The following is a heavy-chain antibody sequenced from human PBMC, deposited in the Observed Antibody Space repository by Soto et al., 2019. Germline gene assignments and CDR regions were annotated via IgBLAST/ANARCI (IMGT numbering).Heavy chain of an antibody. J-gene: IGHJ4*02. Sequence: PGESLKISCKASGYGFANYWIGWVCQKPGKGLEWMGVIYPGDSETTYSPSFEGQVIISVDRSRGTAFLEWSSLKASDTAMYYCARPVAPTDTVVYDFWGQGTQVTVSS. CDR2: IYPGDSET. D-gene: IGHD5-18*01. CDR1: GYGFANYW. CDR3: ARPVAPTDTVVYDF. V-gene: IGHV5-51*01.